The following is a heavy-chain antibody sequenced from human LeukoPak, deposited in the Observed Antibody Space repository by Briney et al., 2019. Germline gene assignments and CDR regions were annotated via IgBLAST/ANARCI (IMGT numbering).Heavy chain of an antibody. J-gene: IGHJ5*02. CDR1: GDSVSSNCAA. CDR3: AKNYGDSNWFDP. CDR2: TYYRSNWFN. D-gene: IGHD4-17*01. V-gene: IGHV6-1*01. Sequence: SQTLSLTCAISGDSVSSNCAAWNWIRQSPSRGIEWLGRTYYRSNWFNDFALSVKSRITINPDTSKNQFSLQLNSVTPEDTAVYYCAKNYGDSNWFDPWGQGTLVTVSS.